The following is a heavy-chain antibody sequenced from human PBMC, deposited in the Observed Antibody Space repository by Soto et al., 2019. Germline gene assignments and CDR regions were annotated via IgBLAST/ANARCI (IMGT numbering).Heavy chain of an antibody. J-gene: IGHJ4*02. CDR3: VHATPMTTGGDS. Sequence: QITLKESGPTLVKPTQTLTLTCTFSGFSLSTTGVGVGWIRQPPGKALDWLALIYWDDDKRYSPSLKSRLTITKDTSKHHVVLTMTNMDPIDTATYSCVHATPMTTGGDSWGQGTLVTVSS. CDR1: GFSLSTTGVG. D-gene: IGHD4-17*01. V-gene: IGHV2-5*02. CDR2: IYWDDDK.